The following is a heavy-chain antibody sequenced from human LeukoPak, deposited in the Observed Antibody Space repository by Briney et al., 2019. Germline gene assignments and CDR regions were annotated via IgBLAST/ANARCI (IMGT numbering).Heavy chain of an antibody. J-gene: IGHJ3*02. D-gene: IGHD3-3*01. V-gene: IGHV4-4*07. CDR1: GGSISSYY. CDR3: ARRSGVHAFDI. Sequence: NPSETLSLTCTVSGGSISSYYWSWIRQPAGKGLEWIGRIHTSGSTNYNPSLKSRVTMSVDTSENQFSLKLSSVTAADTAVYYCARRSGVHAFDIWDQGTMVTVSS. CDR2: IHTSGST.